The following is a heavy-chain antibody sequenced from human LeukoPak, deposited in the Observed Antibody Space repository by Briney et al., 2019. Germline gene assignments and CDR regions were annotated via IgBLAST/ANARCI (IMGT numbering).Heavy chain of an antibody. J-gene: IGHJ5*01. Sequence: GGSLRLSCVVSGFSFSSYGMHWVRQAPGKGLEWVAVISYDGSSKYYADSVKGRFTISRDNSKNTLYLQMNSLRAEDTAVYYCAKDRHAPGRYCSSTSCFPFDSWGQGTLVTVSS. CDR3: AKDRHAPGRYCSSTSCFPFDS. CDR1: GFSFSSYG. CDR2: ISYDGSSK. D-gene: IGHD2-2*01. V-gene: IGHV3-30*18.